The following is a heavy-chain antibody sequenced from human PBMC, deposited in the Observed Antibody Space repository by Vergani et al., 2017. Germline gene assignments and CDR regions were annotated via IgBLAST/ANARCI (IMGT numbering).Heavy chain of an antibody. CDR3: ASGKIWFGELGKDY. J-gene: IGHJ4*02. V-gene: IGHV3-30*04. Sequence: QVQLVESGGGVVQPGRSLRLSCAASGFTFSSYAMHWVRQAPGKGLEWVAVISYDGSNKYYVDSVKGRFTISRDNAKNSLYLQMNSLRAEDTAVYYCASGKIWFGELGKDYWGQGTLVTVSS. CDR2: ISYDGSNK. CDR1: GFTFSSYA. D-gene: IGHD3-10*01.